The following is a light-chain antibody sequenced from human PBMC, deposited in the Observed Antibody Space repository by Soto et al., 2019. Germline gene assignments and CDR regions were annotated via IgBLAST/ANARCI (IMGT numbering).Light chain of an antibody. Sequence: DIQMTQSPSTLSASVGDRVTITCRAIQSISSWLAWYQQKPGKAPKLLIYDASSLESGVPSRFSGSGSGTEFTLTISSLQPDDFATYSCQQYNRYPWTGGHGTKVEIK. CDR1: QSISSW. V-gene: IGKV1-5*01. J-gene: IGKJ1*01. CDR2: DAS. CDR3: QQYNRYPWT.